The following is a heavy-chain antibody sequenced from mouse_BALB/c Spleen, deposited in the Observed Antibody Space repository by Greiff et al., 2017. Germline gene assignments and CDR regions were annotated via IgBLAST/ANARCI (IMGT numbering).Heavy chain of an antibody. CDR2: ISSGGSYT. D-gene: IGHD1-1*01. Sequence: EVKLMESGGGLVKPGGSLKLSCAASGFTFSSYTMSWVRQTPEKRLEWVATISSGGSYTYYPDSVKGRFTISRDNAKNTLYLQMSSLKSEDTAMYYSTRDRDYYGSSYGFAYWGQGTLVTVSA. V-gene: IGHV5-6-4*01. CDR1: GFTFSSYT. J-gene: IGHJ3*01. CDR3: TRDRDYYGSSYGFAY.